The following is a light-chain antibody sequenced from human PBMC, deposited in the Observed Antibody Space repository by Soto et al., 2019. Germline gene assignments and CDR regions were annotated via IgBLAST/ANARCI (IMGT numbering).Light chain of an antibody. V-gene: IGLV2-23*02. CDR1: NSDAGNYNL. J-gene: IGLJ1*01. Sequence: QSVLTQPASVSGSPGQSITISCTGTNSDAGNYNLVSWYQQHPGKAPKLIIYEVNKRPSGVSSRFSGSKSGNTASLTIFGLQAEDEADYYCYSYAGGDTYYVFGTGTKVTDL. CDR2: EVN. CDR3: YSYAGGDTYYV.